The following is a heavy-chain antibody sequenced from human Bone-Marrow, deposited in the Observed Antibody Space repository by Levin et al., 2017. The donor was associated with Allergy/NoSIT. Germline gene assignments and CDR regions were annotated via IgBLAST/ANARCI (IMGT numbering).Heavy chain of an antibody. D-gene: IGHD6-19*01. V-gene: IGHV3-30-3*01. CDR1: GFTFSTYA. CDR2: ISYDGNNK. J-gene: IGHJ2*01. CDR3: ARASKSSGWYDWYFDL. Sequence: GSLRLSCAASGFTFSTYALSWVRRAPGKGLEWVALISYDGNNKYYGDSVKGRFTISRDNSKNTLYLQMNSLRAEDTAVYYCARASKSSGWYDWYFDLWGRGTLVTVSS.